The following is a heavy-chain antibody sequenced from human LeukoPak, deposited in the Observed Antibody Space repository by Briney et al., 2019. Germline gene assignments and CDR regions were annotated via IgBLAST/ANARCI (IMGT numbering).Heavy chain of an antibody. D-gene: IGHD6-6*01. Sequence: SETLSLTCTVSGDSINKYFWSWLRQSPGKGLEWIGYISHSGNTNYHPSLKSRVTISLDKSNNQFSLRLSSVTAADTAVYYCARLDRYSSGFDYWGQGTLVTVS. CDR1: GDSINKYF. CDR2: ISHSGNT. J-gene: IGHJ4*02. V-gene: IGHV4-59*01. CDR3: ARLDRYSSGFDY.